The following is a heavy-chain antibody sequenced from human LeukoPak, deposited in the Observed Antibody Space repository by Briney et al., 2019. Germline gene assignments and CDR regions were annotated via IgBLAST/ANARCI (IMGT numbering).Heavy chain of an antibody. CDR1: GITFSRYA. Sequence: GGSLRLSCSASGITFSRYAMQWVRQAPGKGLEYVSAISSNGGSTYYANSVKGRFTISRDNSKNTLYLQMGSLRDEDMAVYYCATERPSGRYGYWGQGTLVTVSS. D-gene: IGHD1-26*01. J-gene: IGHJ4*02. CDR2: ISSNGGST. V-gene: IGHV3-64*01. CDR3: ATERPSGRYGY.